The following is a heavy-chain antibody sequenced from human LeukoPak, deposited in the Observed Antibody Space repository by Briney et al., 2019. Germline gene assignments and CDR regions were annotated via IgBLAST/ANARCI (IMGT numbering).Heavy chain of an antibody. CDR2: ISGSGGST. CDR1: GFTFGYYA. V-gene: IGHV3-23*01. CDR3: AKEYVGSTRSYYAMDV. J-gene: IGHJ6*02. Sequence: GGSLRLSCVASGFTFGYYAMSWVRQAPGKGLESVSGISGSGGSTYYADFVKGRFTISRDSSKNTLFLQMNSLRAEDTAVYFCAKEYVGSTRSYYAMDVWGQGTTVTVSS. D-gene: IGHD2-2*01.